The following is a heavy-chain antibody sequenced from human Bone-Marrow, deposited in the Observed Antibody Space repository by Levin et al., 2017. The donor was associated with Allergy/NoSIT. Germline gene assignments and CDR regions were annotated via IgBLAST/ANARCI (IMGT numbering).Heavy chain of an antibody. Sequence: SGPTLVKPTQILTLTCTFSGFSLSTAGVGVGWIRQPPGKALEWLAVIYWDGDKRYSPSLQNRLTITKDSSRDLVVLTMTTMDPVDTATYFCAHMFNSYKTFDYWGQGTLVTVSS. D-gene: IGHD4-23*01. CDR3: AHMFNSYKTFDY. J-gene: IGHJ4*02. CDR2: IYWDGDK. CDR1: GFSLSTAGVG. V-gene: IGHV2-5*02.